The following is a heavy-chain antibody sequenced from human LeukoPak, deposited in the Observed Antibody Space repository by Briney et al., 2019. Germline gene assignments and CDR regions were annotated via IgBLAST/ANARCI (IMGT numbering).Heavy chain of an antibody. CDR2: ISGSGGST. V-gene: IGHV3-23*01. J-gene: IGHJ4*02. Sequence: PGGSLRFSCAASGFTFSSYAMSWVRQAPGKGLEWVSAISGSGGSTYYADSVKGRFTISRDNSKNTLYLQMNSLRAEDTAVYYCAKYRRPYGSGSYYNYWGQGTLVTVSS. D-gene: IGHD3-10*01. CDR3: AKYRRPYGSGSYYNY. CDR1: GFTFSSYA.